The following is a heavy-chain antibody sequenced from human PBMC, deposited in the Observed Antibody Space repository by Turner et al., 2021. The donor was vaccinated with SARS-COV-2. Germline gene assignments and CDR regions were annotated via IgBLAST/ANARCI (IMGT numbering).Heavy chain of an antibody. CDR3: ARVKSTVTTYYYYYMDV. CDR2: VYYRGNT. CDR1: GCSISSSSYY. V-gene: IGHV4-39*01. D-gene: IGHD4-4*01. J-gene: IGHJ6*03. Sequence: QLQLQESGPGLVKPSETLSLTCSVSGCSISSSSYYWGWIRQPPGKGPEWIGSVYYRGNTYYNPSLESRVTISVDTSNNQFSLKLNSVPAADTAVYYCARVKSTVTTYYYYYMDVWGKGTTVTVSS.